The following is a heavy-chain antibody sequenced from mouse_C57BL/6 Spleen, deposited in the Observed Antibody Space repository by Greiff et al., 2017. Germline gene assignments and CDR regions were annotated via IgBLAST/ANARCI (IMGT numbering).Heavy chain of an antibody. V-gene: IGHV1-52*01. J-gene: IGHJ4*01. Sequence: QVQLQQPGAELVRPGSSVKLSCKASGYTFTSYWMHWVKQRPIQGLEWIGNIDPSDSETHYNQKFKDKATLTVDKSSSTAYMQLSSLTSEDSAVYYCARGGDYDGSAMDYWGQGTSVTVSS. CDR2: IDPSDSET. CDR1: GYTFTSYW. D-gene: IGHD2-4*01. CDR3: ARGGDYDGSAMDY.